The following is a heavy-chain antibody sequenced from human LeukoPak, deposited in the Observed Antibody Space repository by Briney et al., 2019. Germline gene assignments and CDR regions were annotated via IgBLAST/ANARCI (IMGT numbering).Heavy chain of an antibody. J-gene: IGHJ4*02. D-gene: IGHD6-19*01. CDR1: GFTFSSHE. CDR2: ISSSGSSR. Sequence: GGSLRLSCAASGFTFSSHEMNWVRQAPGKGLEWVSYISSSGSSRYYADSVKGRFTISRDSAKNSLNLQMNSLRADDTAVYYCARQDSGWHVYWGQGTLVIVSS. CDR3: ARQDSGWHVY. V-gene: IGHV3-48*03.